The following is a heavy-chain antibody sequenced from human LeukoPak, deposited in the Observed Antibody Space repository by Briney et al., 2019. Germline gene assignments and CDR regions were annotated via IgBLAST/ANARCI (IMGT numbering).Heavy chain of an antibody. CDR3: ARDKIEGGTDFDH. V-gene: IGHV3-33*07. CDR1: GFTFSSYG. D-gene: IGHD2-15*01. Sequence: GRSLRLSCAASGFTFSSYGMYWVRQPPGKGLEWVAVIWYDGSNKGYADSVKGRFTISRDNSKNTLYLQMTNLRAEDTGVYYCARDKIEGGTDFDHWGQGTLVTVSS. CDR2: IWYDGSNK. J-gene: IGHJ4*02.